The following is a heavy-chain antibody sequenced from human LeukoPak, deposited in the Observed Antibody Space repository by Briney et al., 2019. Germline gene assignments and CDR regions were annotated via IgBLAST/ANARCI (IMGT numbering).Heavy chain of an antibody. CDR3: ARYAGYSSSWSFEGADYDYGMDV. V-gene: IGHV1-18*01. CDR2: IRAYNGNA. J-gene: IGHJ6*02. CDR1: RYTFTSYG. D-gene: IGHD6-13*01. Sequence: PVKLSYKASRYTFTSYGISWVRQAAGQGGKWMGWIRAYNGNANYAQKLEGRVTMPTGTSTSTAYMELRSLRSDDRAVYYCARYAGYSSSWSFEGADYDYGMDVWGQGTTVTVSS.